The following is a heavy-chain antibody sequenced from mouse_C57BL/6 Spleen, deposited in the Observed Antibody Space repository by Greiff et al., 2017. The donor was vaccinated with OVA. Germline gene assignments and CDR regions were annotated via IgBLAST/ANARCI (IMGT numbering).Heavy chain of an antibody. V-gene: IGHV1-82*01. CDR3: ARDYDGDAMDY. CDR1: GYAFSSSW. CDR2: IYPGDGDT. J-gene: IGHJ4*01. D-gene: IGHD2-4*01. Sequence: VKLVESGPELVKPGASVKISCKASGYAFSSSWMNWVKQRPGKGLEWIGRIYPGDGDTNYNGKFKGKATLTADKSSSTAYMQLSSLTSEDSAVYFCARDYDGDAMDYWGQGTSVTVSS.